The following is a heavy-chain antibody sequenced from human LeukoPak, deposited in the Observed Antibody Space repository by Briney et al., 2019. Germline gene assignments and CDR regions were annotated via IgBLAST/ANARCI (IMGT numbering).Heavy chain of an antibody. V-gene: IGHV1-46*01. CDR3: ATDPDAWYFDY. CDR1: GYTFTSYY. CDR2: INPSGGST. Sequence: ASVKVSCKASGYTFTSYYMHWVRQAPGQGLEWMGIINPSGGSTSYAQKFPGRVTMTRDTSTSTVYMELSSLRSEDTAVYYCATDPDAWYFDYWGQGTLVTVSS. J-gene: IGHJ4*02. D-gene: IGHD1-14*01.